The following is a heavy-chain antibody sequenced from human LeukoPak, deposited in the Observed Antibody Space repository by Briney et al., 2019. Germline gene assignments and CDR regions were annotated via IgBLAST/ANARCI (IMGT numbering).Heavy chain of an antibody. J-gene: IGHJ4*02. CDR1: GYTFTGYY. CDR3: ARESVTTPLFFDY. CDR2: INPNSGGT. V-gene: IGHV1-2*04. Sequence: ASVKVSCKASGYTFTGYYMHWVRQAPGQGLEWMGWINPNSGGTNYAQKFQGWVTMTRDTSISTAYMELSRLRSDDTAVYYCARESVTTPLFFDYWGQGTLVTVSS. D-gene: IGHD4-17*01.